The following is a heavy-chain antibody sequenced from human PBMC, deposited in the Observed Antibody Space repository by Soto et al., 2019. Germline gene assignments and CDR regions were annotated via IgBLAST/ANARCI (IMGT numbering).Heavy chain of an antibody. CDR3: AKDGGVGGTPDVFDM. CDR2: IGPGGGST. D-gene: IGHD3-3*01. J-gene: IGHJ3*02. Sequence: PGGSLRLSCEASGFTFGGYTMSWVRQAPGKGLEWVSHIGPGGGSTYYADSVKGRFIISRDNSKNSLYVQMNSLRAEDTALYYYAKDGGVGGTPDVFDMWGRGTMVPVSS. CDR1: GFTFGGYT. V-gene: IGHV3-23*01.